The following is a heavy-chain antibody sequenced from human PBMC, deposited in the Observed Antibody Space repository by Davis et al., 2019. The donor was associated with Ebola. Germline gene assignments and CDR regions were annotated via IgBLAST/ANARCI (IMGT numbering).Heavy chain of an antibody. CDR2: LDPSDSYT. D-gene: IGHD3-16*01. CDR1: GFTFTNHW. Sequence: KVSCKGSGFTFTNHWITWLRQMPGKGLEWVGRLDPSDSYTNYSPSFRGRVTISVDQSITTAYLQWSSLKPSDTATYYCARSSFSDTWYYFDFWGQGTLVTVSS. J-gene: IGHJ4*02. V-gene: IGHV5-10-1*01. CDR3: ARSSFSDTWYYFDF.